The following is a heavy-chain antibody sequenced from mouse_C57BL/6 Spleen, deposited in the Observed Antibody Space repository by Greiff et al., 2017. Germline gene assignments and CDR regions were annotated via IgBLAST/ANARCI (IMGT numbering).Heavy chain of an antibody. CDR3: AREILRYYYFDY. J-gene: IGHJ2*01. CDR1: GYSITSGYY. D-gene: IGHD1-1*01. V-gene: IGHV3-6*01. CDR2: ISYDGSN. Sequence: DVQLQESGPGLVKPSQSLSLTCSVTGYSITSGYYWNWIRQFPGNKLEWMGYISYDGSNNYNPSLKNRISITRDKSKNQFFLKLNSVTTEDTATYYCAREILRYYYFDYWGQGTTLTVSS.